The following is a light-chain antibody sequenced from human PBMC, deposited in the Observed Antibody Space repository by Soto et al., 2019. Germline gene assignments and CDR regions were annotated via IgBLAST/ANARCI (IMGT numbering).Light chain of an antibody. CDR1: QSVSSK. Sequence: EIVLTQSPGTLSVSPGERATLSCRASQSVSSKLAWYQQKPGQAPRLLFYGASTGATGIPARFSGSGSETEFTLSNSSLQSEDFAVYYCQQYNNWPGTVGRGTKVEIK. CDR3: QQYNNWPGT. CDR2: GAS. V-gene: IGKV3-15*01. J-gene: IGKJ1*01.